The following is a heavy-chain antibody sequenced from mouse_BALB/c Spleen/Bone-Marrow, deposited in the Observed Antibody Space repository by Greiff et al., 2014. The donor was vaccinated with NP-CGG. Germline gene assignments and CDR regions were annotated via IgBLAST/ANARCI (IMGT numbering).Heavy chain of an antibody. CDR3: ARETTRGAMDY. Sequence: EVKLMESGGALVQPGGSRKLSCAASGFTFSDYGMAWVRQAPGKGPEWVAFISNSAYSIYYTDTVTGRFTISRENAKNTLYLEMSSLRSEDTAMYYCARETTRGAMDYWGQGTSVTVSS. CDR1: GFTFSDYG. D-gene: IGHD2-1*01. CDR2: ISNSAYSI. J-gene: IGHJ4*01. V-gene: IGHV5-15*02.